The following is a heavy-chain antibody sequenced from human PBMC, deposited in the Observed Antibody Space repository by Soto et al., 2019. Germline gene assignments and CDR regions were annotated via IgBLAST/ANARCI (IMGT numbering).Heavy chain of an antibody. CDR3: ASQLRFLEWLPPSGY. D-gene: IGHD3-3*01. J-gene: IGHJ4*02. CDR2: IYYSGST. Sequence: SETLSLTCTVSGGSISSSSYYWGWIRQPPGKGLEWIGSIYYSGSTYYNPSLKSRVTISVDTSKNQFSLKLSSVTAADTAVYYCASQLRFLEWLPPSGYWGQGTLVTVSS. V-gene: IGHV4-39*01. CDR1: GGSISSSSYY.